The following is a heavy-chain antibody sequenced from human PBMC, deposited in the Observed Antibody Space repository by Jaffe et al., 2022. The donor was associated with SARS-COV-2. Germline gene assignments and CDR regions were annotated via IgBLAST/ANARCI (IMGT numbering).Heavy chain of an antibody. Sequence: QVQLQESGPGLVKPSQTLSLTCTVSGGSISSGGYYWSWIRQHPGKGLEWIGYIYYSGSTYYNPSLKSRVTISVDTSKNQFSLKLSSVTAADTAVYYCARDPASSGGGAFDIWGQGTMVTVSS. D-gene: IGHD3-22*01. V-gene: IGHV4-31*03. CDR3: ARDPASSGGGAFDI. CDR1: GGSISSGGYY. CDR2: IYYSGST. J-gene: IGHJ3*02.